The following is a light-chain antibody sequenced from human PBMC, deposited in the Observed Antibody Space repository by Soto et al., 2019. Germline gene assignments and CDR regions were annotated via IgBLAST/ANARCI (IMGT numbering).Light chain of an antibody. CDR2: ATD. CDR3: QQSYNTPQT. V-gene: IGKV1-39*01. CDR1: QTITNY. Sequence: DIQMTQSPSSLSASVGDIVTITCRASQTITNYLNWYQQQSGKAPKLLIYATDTLQSGVPSRFSGSGSGTDYTLTISSLQPEDFATYYCQQSYNTPQTFGQGTKVDLK. J-gene: IGKJ1*01.